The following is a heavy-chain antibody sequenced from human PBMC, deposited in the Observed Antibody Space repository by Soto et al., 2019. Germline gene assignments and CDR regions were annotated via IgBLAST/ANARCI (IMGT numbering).Heavy chain of an antibody. V-gene: IGHV4-4*02. J-gene: IGHJ5*02. CDR2: IYHSGST. CDR1: GGSISSSNW. D-gene: IGHD6-6*01. Sequence: SETLSLTCAVSGGSISSSNWWSWVRQPPGKGLEWIGEIYHSGSTNYNPSLKSRVTISVDKSKNQFSLKLSSVTAADTAIYYCARFYSSASGGWFDPWGRGTLVTVSS. CDR3: ARFYSSASGGWFDP.